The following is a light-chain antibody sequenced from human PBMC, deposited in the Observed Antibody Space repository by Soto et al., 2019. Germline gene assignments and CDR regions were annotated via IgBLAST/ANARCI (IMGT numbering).Light chain of an antibody. CDR1: QSVSSN. CDR3: QQYNNWPPIT. Sequence: EIVMTQSPATLSVSPGERATLSCRASQSVSSNLAWYQQKPGQAPRLLIYGASTMATGIPTRFSGSGSGTEFTLTISSLPSEDFAVYYCQQYNNWPPITFGQGTRLEMK. V-gene: IGKV3-15*01. J-gene: IGKJ5*01. CDR2: GAS.